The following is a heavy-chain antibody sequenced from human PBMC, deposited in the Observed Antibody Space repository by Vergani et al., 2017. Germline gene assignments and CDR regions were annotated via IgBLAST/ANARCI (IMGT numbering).Heavy chain of an antibody. CDR1: GGTFSSYT. Sequence: QVQLVQSGAEVKKPGSSVKVSCKASGGTFSSYTISWVRQAPGQGLEWMGRIIPILGIANYAQKFQGRVTITADKSTSTAYMELSSLRSEDTAVYYCAREGDGDRAMVTGYYYGMDVWGQGTTVTVSS. CDR2: IIPILGIA. J-gene: IGHJ6*02. CDR3: AREGDGDRAMVTGYYYGMDV. V-gene: IGHV1-69*08. D-gene: IGHD5-18*01.